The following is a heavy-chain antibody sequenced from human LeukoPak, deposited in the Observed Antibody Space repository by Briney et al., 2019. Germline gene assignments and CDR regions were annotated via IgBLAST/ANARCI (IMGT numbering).Heavy chain of an antibody. V-gene: IGHV4-4*07. D-gene: IGHD3-22*01. CDR1: GGSISSYY. J-gene: IGHJ4*02. CDR3: ARDTYYYDSSGYSPFDY. CDR2: IYTSGST. Sequence: SETLSLTCTVSGGSISSYYWSWIRQPAGKGLEWIERIYTSGSTNYSPSLKSRVTMSVDTSKNQFSLKLSSVTAADTAVYYCARDTYYYDSSGYSPFDYWGQGTLVTVSS.